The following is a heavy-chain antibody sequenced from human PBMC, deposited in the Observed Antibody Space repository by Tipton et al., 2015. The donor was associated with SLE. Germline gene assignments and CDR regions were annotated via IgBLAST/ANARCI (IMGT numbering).Heavy chain of an antibody. CDR3: ARGPGSSSTEPDRESFFYYGMDV. Sequence: TLSLTCTVSGDSISSSSYYWGWIRQPPGKGLEWIGYIYYSGSTNYNPSLKSRVTISVDTSKNQFSLKLSSVTAADTAVYYCARGPGSSSTEPDRESFFYYGMDVWGQGTTVTVPS. CDR1: GDSISSSSYY. CDR2: IYYSGST. J-gene: IGHJ6*02. V-gene: IGHV4-61*05. D-gene: IGHD6-6*01.